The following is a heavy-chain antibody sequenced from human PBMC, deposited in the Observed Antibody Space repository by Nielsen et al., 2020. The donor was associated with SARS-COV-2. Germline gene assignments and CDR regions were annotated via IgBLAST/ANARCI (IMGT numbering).Heavy chain of an antibody. D-gene: IGHD3-22*01. J-gene: IGHJ4*02. Sequence: GESLKISCKGFGYSFISYWIGWVRQMPGKGLEWMGIIYPGDSDTRYSPSLQGQVTMSADKSISTAFLQWSSLKASDTAMYYCARQRYYDSSGYSFDYWGQGTLVTVSS. CDR2: IYPGDSDT. V-gene: IGHV5-51*01. CDR1: GYSFISYW. CDR3: ARQRYYDSSGYSFDY.